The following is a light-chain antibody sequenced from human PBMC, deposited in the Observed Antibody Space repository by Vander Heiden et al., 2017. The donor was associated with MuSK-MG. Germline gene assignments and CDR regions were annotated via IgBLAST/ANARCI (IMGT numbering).Light chain of an antibody. CDR2: DVS. Sequence: QSALTQPASVSGAPGQSITISCTGTSSDVGGYNYVSWYQHHPSTTPKLMIFDVSTRPAVVSIRFSVSKSCTTASLTISVLQAEVAADYYCCSYTSSSFLVFGGGTKLTVL. V-gene: IGLV2-14*03. J-gene: IGLJ2*01. CDR1: SSDVGGYNY. CDR3: CSYTSSSFLV.